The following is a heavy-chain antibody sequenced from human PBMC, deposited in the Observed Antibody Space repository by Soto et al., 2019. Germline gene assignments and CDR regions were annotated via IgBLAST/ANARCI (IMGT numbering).Heavy chain of an antibody. Sequence: GASVKVSCKASGHTFTNYVFGWVRQAPGQGLEWMGWISAYNGNTKYAQKLQDRVTMTTDTSTSTVFMELRSLRSDDTAVYYCARDSSLGYSFDYWGQGTLVTVSS. V-gene: IGHV1-18*01. CDR3: ARDSSLGYSFDY. CDR1: GHTFTNYV. D-gene: IGHD2-2*01. J-gene: IGHJ4*02. CDR2: ISAYNGNT.